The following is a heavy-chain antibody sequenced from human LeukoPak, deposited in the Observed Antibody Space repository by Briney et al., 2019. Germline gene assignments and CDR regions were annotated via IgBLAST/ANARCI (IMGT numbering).Heavy chain of an antibody. J-gene: IGHJ3*02. V-gene: IGHV3-23*01. CDR2: ISGSGGST. Sequence: GGSLRLSCAASGFTFSSYAMSWVRQAPGKGLEWVSGISGSGGSTYYADSVKGRFTISRDKSKNTLYLQMNSLRAEDTAVYYCARDPLPPVTDAFDIWGQGTMVTVSS. D-gene: IGHD1-14*01. CDR1: GFTFSSYA. CDR3: ARDPLPPVTDAFDI.